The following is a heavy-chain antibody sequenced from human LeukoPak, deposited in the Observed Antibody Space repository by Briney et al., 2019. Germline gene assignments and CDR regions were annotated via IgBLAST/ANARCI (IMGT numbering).Heavy chain of an antibody. D-gene: IGHD6-13*01. CDR2: IIPILGIA. Sequence: SVKVSCKASGGTFSSYAISWVRQASGQGLEWMGRIIPILGIANYAQKFQGRVTITADKSTSTAYMELSSLRSEDTAVYYCASYSSSWSSFDYWGQGTLVTVSS. CDR1: GGTFSSYA. J-gene: IGHJ4*02. CDR3: ASYSSSWSSFDY. V-gene: IGHV1-69*04.